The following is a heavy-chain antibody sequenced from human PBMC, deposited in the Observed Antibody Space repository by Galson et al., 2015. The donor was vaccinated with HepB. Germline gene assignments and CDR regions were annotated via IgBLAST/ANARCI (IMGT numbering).Heavy chain of an antibody. V-gene: IGHV3-33*01. CDR2: IWFDGSKK. J-gene: IGHJ5*02. CDR3: ARDRVAVRPGWFDP. CDR1: GFSFSNYG. D-gene: IGHD6-6*01. Sequence: SLRLSCAASGFSFSNYGMHWVRQAPGKGLEWVAGIWFDGSKKYYADFVKGRFTISRDNSKNTLYLQVNSLRVDDTAVYYCARDRVAVRPGWFDPWGQGTLVTVSS.